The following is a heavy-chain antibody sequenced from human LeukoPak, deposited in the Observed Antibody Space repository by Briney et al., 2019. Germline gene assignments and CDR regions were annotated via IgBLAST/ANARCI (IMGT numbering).Heavy chain of an antibody. V-gene: IGHV3-48*02. CDR3: ARDHNYAFYY. D-gene: IGHD5-18*01. CDR2: ITGTTGDR. CDR1: GLTFSTHS. J-gene: IGHJ4*02. Sequence: GGSLRLSCAASGLTFSTHSTSWVRQAPGKGLQWLSYITGTTGDRHYADSVKGRFTISRDNAKNSLYLQMNSLRDEDTAVYYCARDHNYAFYYWGQGALVTVSS.